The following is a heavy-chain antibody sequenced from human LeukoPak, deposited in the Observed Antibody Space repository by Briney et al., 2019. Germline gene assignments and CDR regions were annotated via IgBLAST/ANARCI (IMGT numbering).Heavy chain of an antibody. D-gene: IGHD3-22*01. V-gene: IGHV4-59*01. CDR3: ARHRYYYDSSGYYYQP. Sequence: SETLSLTCTVSGASISSYYWSWIRQPPGKGLEWIGYIYYSGSTNYNPSLKSRVTISVDTSKNQFSLRLSSVTTADTAVYYCARHRYYYDSSGYYYQPWGQGTLVTVSS. CDR1: GASISSYY. CDR2: IYYSGST. J-gene: IGHJ5*02.